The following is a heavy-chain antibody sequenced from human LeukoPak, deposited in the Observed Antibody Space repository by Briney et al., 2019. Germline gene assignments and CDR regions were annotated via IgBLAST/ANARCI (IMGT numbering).Heavy chain of an antibody. CDR2: IHSEGSTI. CDR3: ARISSDSISYYDH. V-gene: IGHV3-74*01. Sequence: PGGSLRLSCAGSGITFSTYWMHWVRQAPGKGLVWVSRIHSEGSTISYADSVKGRFTISRDNAKNTLFLEMNSLRAEDTAVYYCARISSDSISYYDHWGQGTLVTVSS. CDR1: GITFSTYW. J-gene: IGHJ4*02. D-gene: IGHD3-22*01.